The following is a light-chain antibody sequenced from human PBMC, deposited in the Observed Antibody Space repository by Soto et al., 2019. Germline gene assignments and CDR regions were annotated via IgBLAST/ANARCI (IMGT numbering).Light chain of an antibody. CDR1: QGISSW. CDR2: KAS. CDR3: QQTSSFPLT. J-gene: IGKJ4*01. V-gene: IGKV1-12*01. Sequence: IQMTQSPFSVSASVGDRVTITCRASQGISSWLAWYQQNPGNSSTLLIYKASNLQTGVPSRFSGSGSGTAFTLTISSLQPEDFATYYCQQTSSFPLTFGGGTKVDIK.